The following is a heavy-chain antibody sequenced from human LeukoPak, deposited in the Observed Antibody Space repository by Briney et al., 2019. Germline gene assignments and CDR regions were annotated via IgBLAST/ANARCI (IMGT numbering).Heavy chain of an antibody. CDR3: ARLLGFHTRKDYYGMDV. Sequence: PSETLSLTCTVSGGSISSSSYYWGWIRQPPGKGLEWIGSIYYSGSTYYNPSLKSRVTISVDTSKNQFSLKLSSVTAADTAVYYCARLLGFHTRKDYYGMDVWGQGTTVTVSS. CDR2: IYYSGST. D-gene: IGHD2/OR15-2a*01. CDR1: GGSISSSSYY. J-gene: IGHJ6*02. V-gene: IGHV4-39*07.